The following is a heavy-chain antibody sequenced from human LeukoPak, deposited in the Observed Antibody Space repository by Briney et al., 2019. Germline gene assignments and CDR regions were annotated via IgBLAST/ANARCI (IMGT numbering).Heavy chain of an antibody. J-gene: IGHJ5*02. CDR3: ARHENWFDP. CDR2: IYYSGST. CDR1: GGSISSYY. V-gene: IGHV4-59*08. Sequence: PSETLSLTCTVSGGSISSYYWSWIRQPPGKGLEWIGYIYYSGSTNYNPSLKSRVTISVDTSKNQFSLKLSSVTAADTAVHYCARHENWFDPWGQGTLVTVSS.